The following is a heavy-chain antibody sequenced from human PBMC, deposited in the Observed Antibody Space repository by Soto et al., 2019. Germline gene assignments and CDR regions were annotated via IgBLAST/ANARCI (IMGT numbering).Heavy chain of an antibody. J-gene: IGHJ4*02. V-gene: IGHV3-23*01. Sequence: ETLSLTCTVSGGSISSSSYYWGWIRQPPGKGLEWVSAISGSGGSTYYADSVKGRFTISRDNSKNTLYLQMNSLRAEDTAVYYCAKDIARGWMITFGGVIVDYWGQGTLVTVSS. D-gene: IGHD3-16*02. CDR1: GGSISSSSYY. CDR2: ISGSGGST. CDR3: AKDIARGWMITFGGVIVDY.